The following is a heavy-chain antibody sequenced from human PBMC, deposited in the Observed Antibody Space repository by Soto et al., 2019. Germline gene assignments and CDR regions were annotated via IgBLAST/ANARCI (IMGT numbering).Heavy chain of an antibody. CDR3: ARVRSYSYGQGYGMDV. CDR2: IRYDGSNK. CDR1: GFTFSSYV. J-gene: IGHJ6*02. Sequence: GGSLRLSCAASGFTFSSYVMHWVRQAPGKGLEWVAVIRYDGSNKYYADSVKGRFTISRDDAKNSLSLQMNSLRAEDTAVYYCARVRSYSYGQGYGMDVWGQGTTVNVSS. V-gene: IGHV3-33*08. D-gene: IGHD5-18*01.